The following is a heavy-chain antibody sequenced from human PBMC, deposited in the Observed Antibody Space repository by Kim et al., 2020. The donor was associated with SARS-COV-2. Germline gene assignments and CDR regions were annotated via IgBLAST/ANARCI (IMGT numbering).Heavy chain of an antibody. V-gene: IGHV4-31*03. Sequence: SETLSLTCTVSGGSISSGGYYWSWIRQHPGKGLEWIGYIYYSGSTYYNPSLKSRVTISVDTSKNQFSLKLSSVTAADTAVYYCASPAAVARGYFQHWGQGTLVTVSS. CDR1: GGSISSGGYY. D-gene: IGHD6-13*01. CDR2: IYYSGST. J-gene: IGHJ1*01. CDR3: ASPAAVARGYFQH.